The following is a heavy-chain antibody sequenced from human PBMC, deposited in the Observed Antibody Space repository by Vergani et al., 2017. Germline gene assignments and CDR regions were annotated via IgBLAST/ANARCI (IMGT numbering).Heavy chain of an antibody. CDR3: AKGDPSGSAPGN. V-gene: IGHV3-48*01. J-gene: IGHJ4*02. Sequence: EVQLLESGGGLVQPGGSLRLSCAASGFTFSSYAMSWVRQAPGKGLEWVSYISSSSSTIYYADSVKGRFTISRDNAKNSLYLQMNSLRAEDTAVYFCAKGDPSGSAPGNWGQGTLVTVSS. D-gene: IGHD1-26*01. CDR2: ISSSSSTI. CDR1: GFTFSSYA.